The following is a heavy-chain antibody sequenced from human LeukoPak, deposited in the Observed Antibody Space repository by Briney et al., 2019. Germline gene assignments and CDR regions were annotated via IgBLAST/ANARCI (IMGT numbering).Heavy chain of an antibody. Sequence: SETLSLTCTVSGGSISSGGYYWSWIRQPPGKGLEWIGYIYHSGSTYYNPSLKSRVTISVDTSKNQFSLKLSSVTAADTAVYYCARAHCSGGSCSQLDYWGQGTLVTVSS. D-gene: IGHD2-15*01. CDR1: GGSISSGGYY. CDR2: IYHSGST. CDR3: ARAHCSGGSCSQLDY. V-gene: IGHV4-30-2*01. J-gene: IGHJ4*02.